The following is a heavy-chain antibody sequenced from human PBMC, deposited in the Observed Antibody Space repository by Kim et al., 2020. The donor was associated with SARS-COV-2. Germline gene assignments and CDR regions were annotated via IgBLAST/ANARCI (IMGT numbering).Heavy chain of an antibody. D-gene: IGHD3-16*01. V-gene: IGHV3-30*01. CDR3: ARAMGGGYYYGRDV. Sequence: EASVKDRFTISRDNSKNTVYLQMNSLRVEDTAVYHCARAMGGGYYYGRDVWGQGTTVTVSS. J-gene: IGHJ6*02.